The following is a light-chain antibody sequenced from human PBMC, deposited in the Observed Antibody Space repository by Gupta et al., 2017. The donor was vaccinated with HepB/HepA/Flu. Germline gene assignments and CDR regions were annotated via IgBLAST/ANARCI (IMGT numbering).Light chain of an antibody. CDR2: GAS. Sequence: EIVLTQSPDTLSLSPGERATLSCRASQSVSGSYLAWYQQKPGQAPRLLIYGASSRATGIPDRFSGSGSGTDFTLTISRLEPEDSAVYYCQQYGSSPWTFGQGTKVEIK. V-gene: IGKV3-20*01. J-gene: IGKJ1*01. CDR3: QQYGSSPWT. CDR1: QSVSGSY.